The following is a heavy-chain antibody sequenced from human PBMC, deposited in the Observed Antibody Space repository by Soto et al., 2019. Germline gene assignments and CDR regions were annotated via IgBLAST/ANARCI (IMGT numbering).Heavy chain of an antibody. CDR2: ISGSGGST. J-gene: IGHJ4*02. V-gene: IGHV3-23*01. D-gene: IGHD2-21*02. CDR1: GFTFSSYA. CDR3: ANSAFYCGGDCYSLPFDY. Sequence: GGSLRLSCAASGFTFSSYAMSWVRQAPGKGLEWVSAISGSGGSTYYADSVKGRFTISSDNSKNTLNLQMNSLRAENTVVYYCANSAFYCGGDCYSLPFDYWGQGTLVTVSS.